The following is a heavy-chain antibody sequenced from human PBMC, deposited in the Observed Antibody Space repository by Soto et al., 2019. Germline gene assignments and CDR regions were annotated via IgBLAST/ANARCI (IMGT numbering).Heavy chain of an antibody. J-gene: IGHJ5*02. D-gene: IGHD4-4*01. CDR3: ARKIPTTITRWFDP. Sequence: EVQLLESGGGLVQPGGSLRLSCAASGFTFSTYAMSWVRQAPGKGLEGVSVISGSGGTTYYADSVKGRFTISRDNSKNTLYMQMNSLRAEDTAVYYCARKIPTTITRWFDPWGQGTLVTVSS. CDR2: ISGSGGTT. CDR1: GFTFSTYA. V-gene: IGHV3-23*01.